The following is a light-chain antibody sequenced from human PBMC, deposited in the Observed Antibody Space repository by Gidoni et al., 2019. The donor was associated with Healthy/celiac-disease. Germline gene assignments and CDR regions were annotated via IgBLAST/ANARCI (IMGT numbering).Light chain of an antibody. CDR3: QQYYSYPPWT. Sequence: AIRMPQSPSSFSASTGDRVTITGRASQGISSYLAWYQHKLGKAPKLLIDAASSLQSGGPSSFSSSGSWTDFTLPISCLQSEEFATDYCQQYYSYPPWTFXXXTKVEIK. CDR2: AAS. J-gene: IGKJ1*01. CDR1: QGISSY. V-gene: IGKV1-8*01.